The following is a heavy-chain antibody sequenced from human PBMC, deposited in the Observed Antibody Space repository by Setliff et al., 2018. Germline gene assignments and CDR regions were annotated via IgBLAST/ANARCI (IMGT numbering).Heavy chain of an antibody. Sequence: KTSETLSLTCTVYGGSFSGYYWSWIRQPPGKGLEWIGEINHSGSTNYNPSLKSRVTISVDTSKNQFSLKLTSVTAADTAVYYCARSGDYGSGRLSPWGQGTLVTVSS. CDR3: ARSGDYGSGRLSP. CDR2: INHSGST. CDR1: GGSFSGYY. J-gene: IGHJ5*02. V-gene: IGHV4-34*01. D-gene: IGHD3-10*01.